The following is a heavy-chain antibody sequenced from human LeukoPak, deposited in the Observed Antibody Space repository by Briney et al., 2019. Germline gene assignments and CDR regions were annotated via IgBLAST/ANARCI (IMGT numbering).Heavy chain of an antibody. Sequence: SETLSLTCTVSGGSINSYYWSWIRQSPVKGLEWIGYISYRGSTNYNPSLTSRVTMSLDTSKNQFSLNLRSVTAADTAVYYCARARNPTITFSYYYMDIWGEGTTVAVSS. CDR2: ISYRGST. D-gene: IGHD2/OR15-2a*01. CDR3: ARARNPTITFSYYYMDI. J-gene: IGHJ6*03. V-gene: IGHV4-59*01. CDR1: GGSINSYY.